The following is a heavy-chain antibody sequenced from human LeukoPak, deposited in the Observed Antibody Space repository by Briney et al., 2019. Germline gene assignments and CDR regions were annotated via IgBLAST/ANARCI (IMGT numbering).Heavy chain of an antibody. D-gene: IGHD6-13*01. CDR1: GFTFSSYG. V-gene: IGHV3-30*02. CDR3: AKEPPTRMAAAGTEDI. CDR2: IRYDGSNK. Sequence: PGGSLRLSCAASGFTFSSYGMHWVRQAPGKGLEWVAFIRYDGSNKYYADSVKGRFTISRDNSKNTLYLQMNSLRAEDTAVYYCAKEPPTRMAAAGTEDIWGQGTMVTVSS. J-gene: IGHJ3*02.